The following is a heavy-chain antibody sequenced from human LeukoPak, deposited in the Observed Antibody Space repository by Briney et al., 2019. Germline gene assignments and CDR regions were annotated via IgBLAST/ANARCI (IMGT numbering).Heavy chain of an antibody. CDR2: INPSDGST. Sequence: GASVKVSCKASGYTFTTYYLHWLRQAPGQGLEWMAIINPSDGSTSNAQKFQGRVTVTMDTSTSTVNMELSSLRSEDTAVYYCVIAAFDYWGQGTLVTVSS. D-gene: IGHD2-21*01. V-gene: IGHV1-46*01. CDR1: GYTFTTYY. J-gene: IGHJ4*02. CDR3: VIAAFDY.